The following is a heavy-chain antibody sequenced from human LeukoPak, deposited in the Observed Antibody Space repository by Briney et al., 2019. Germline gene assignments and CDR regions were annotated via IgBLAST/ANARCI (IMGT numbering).Heavy chain of an antibody. Sequence: HPGGSLRLSCAAAGFTFSSYAMHWVRQAPGKGLEYVSAISSNGGSTYYANSVKGRFTISRDNSKNTLYLQMNSLRAEDTAVYYCARDEDIAAAGKHGVDVWGQGTTVTVSS. J-gene: IGHJ6*02. D-gene: IGHD6-13*01. V-gene: IGHV3-64*01. CDR1: GFTFSSYA. CDR2: ISSNGGST. CDR3: ARDEDIAAAGKHGVDV.